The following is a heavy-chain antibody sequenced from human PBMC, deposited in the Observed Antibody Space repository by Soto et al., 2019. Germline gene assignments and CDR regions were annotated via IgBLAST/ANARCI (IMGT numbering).Heavy chain of an antibody. J-gene: IGHJ4*02. CDR3: ASALRGDY. CDR2: VYYNGNT. V-gene: IGHV4-59*01. D-gene: IGHD3-10*01. Sequence: PSETLSLTCTFSVGSMINIYWSWIRQAPGKGLEWIGYVYYNGNTKYNPSLRSRVTMSVDTYKNQFSLKLTSVTAADTAVYYCASALRGDYWGRGTLVTSPQ. CDR1: VGSMINIY.